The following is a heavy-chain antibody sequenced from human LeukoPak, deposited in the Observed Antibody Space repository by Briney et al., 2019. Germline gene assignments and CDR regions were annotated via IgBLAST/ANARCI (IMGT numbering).Heavy chain of an antibody. J-gene: IGHJ4*02. Sequence: GGSLRLSCAASGFTFSSYTMSWVRQAPGKGLEWVSMISVSGASTYYADSVKGRFTISRDNSKNTLYLQMNSLRAEDTAVYYCAKSDYGDYPSYWGQGTLVTVSS. CDR3: AKSDYGDYPSY. D-gene: IGHD4-17*01. V-gene: IGHV3-23*01. CDR1: GFTFSSYT. CDR2: ISVSGAST.